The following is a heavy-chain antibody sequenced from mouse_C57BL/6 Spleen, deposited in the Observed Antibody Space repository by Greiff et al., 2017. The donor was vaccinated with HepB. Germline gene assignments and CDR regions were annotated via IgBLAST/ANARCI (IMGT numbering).Heavy chain of an antibody. CDR2: ISYDGSN. D-gene: IGHD1-1*01. CDR1: GYSITSGYY. Sequence: DVKLQESGPGLVKPSQSLSLTCSVTGYSITSGYYWNWIRQFPGNKLEWMGYISYDGSNNYNPSLKNRISLTRDTSKNQFFLKLNSVTTEDTATYYCAREGDGTPYAMDYWGQGTSVTVSS. CDR3: AREGDGTPYAMDY. J-gene: IGHJ4*01. V-gene: IGHV3-6*01.